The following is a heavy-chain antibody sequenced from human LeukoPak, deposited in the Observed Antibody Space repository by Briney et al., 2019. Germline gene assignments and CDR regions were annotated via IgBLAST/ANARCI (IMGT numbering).Heavy chain of an antibody. CDR3: AKYGGSSSGSANN. J-gene: IGHJ4*02. V-gene: IGHV3-23*01. CDR1: GXTFSTYA. Sequence: GGSLRLSWAASGXTFSTYAMSWVRQAPGKGLEWVSAISGSGGSTYYADSVKGRFTISRDNSKNTLYLQMNSLRAEDTAIYYCAKYGGSSSGSANNWGQGTLVTVSS. CDR2: ISGSGGST. D-gene: IGHD2-15*01.